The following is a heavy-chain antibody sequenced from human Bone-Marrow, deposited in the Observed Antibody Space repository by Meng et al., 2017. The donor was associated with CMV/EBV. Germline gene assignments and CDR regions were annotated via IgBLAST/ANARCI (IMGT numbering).Heavy chain of an antibody. CDR2: IIPIFGTA. D-gene: IGHD2-2*01. J-gene: IGHJ6*02. Sequence: WGRQAPGQGLEWMGGIIPIFGTANYAQKFQGRVTITTDESTSTAYMELSSLRSEDTAVYYCASASWDIVVVPAATATTYYYYGMDVWGQGTTVTVSS. CDR3: ASASWDIVVVPAATATTYYYYGMDV. V-gene: IGHV1-69*05.